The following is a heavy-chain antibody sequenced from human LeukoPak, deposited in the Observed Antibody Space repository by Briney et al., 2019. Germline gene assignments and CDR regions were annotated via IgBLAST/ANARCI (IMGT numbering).Heavy chain of an antibody. CDR3: ARDQTYCSGGTCYSDWFDP. CDR1: GGSISSGGYY. Sequence: SQTLSLTCTVSGGSISSGGYYWSWIRQHPGKGLEWIGYIYYSGSTYYNPSLKSRLTISVDTSKNQFSQKLTSVTAADTAIYYCARDQTYCSGGTCYSDWFDPWGQGTLVTVSS. V-gene: IGHV4-31*03. CDR2: IYYSGST. J-gene: IGHJ5*02. D-gene: IGHD2-15*01.